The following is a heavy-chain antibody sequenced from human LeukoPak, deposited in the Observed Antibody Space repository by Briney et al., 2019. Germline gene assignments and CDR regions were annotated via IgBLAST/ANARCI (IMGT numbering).Heavy chain of an antibody. CDR3: ARGETSSGWYYFDY. J-gene: IGHJ4*02. CDR2: ISSSSSTI. D-gene: IGHD6-19*01. V-gene: IGHV3-48*04. CDR1: GFTFSSYS. Sequence: GGSLRLSCAASGFTFSSYSLNWVRQAPGKGLEWVSYISSSSSTIYYADSVKGRFTISRDNAKNSLYLQMNSLRAEDTAVYYCARGETSSGWYYFDYWGQGTLVTVSS.